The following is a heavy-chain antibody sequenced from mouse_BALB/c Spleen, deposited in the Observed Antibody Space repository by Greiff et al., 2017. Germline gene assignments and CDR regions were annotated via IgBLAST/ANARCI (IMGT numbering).Heavy chain of an antibody. J-gene: IGHJ4*01. CDR1: GFSLTSYG. V-gene: IGHV2-2*02. CDR2: IWSGGST. CDR3: ASSMMGYAMDY. D-gene: IGHD2-3*01. Sequence: VKVVESGPGLVQPSQSLSITCTVSGFSLTSYGVHWVRQSPGKGLEWLGVIWSGGSTDYNAAFISRLSISKDNSKSQVFFKMNSLQANDTAIYYCASSMMGYAMDYWGQGTSVTVSS.